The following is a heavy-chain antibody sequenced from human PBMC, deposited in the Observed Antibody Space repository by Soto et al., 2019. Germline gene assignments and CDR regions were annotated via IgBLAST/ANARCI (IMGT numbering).Heavy chain of an antibody. CDR2: IYHSGSP. D-gene: IGHD6-6*01. CDR3: ARRSTSPHYSHYLDV. Sequence: QVQLQESGPGLVKPSETLSLTCTVSGGSISSFYWSWIRQPPGQGLEWIGCIYHSGSPNYSPSLKSRVTISVDTSKKQFSLKLSSVTAADTAIYYCARRSTSPHYSHYLDVWGKGTTVTVSS. CDR1: GGSISSFY. V-gene: IGHV4-59*08. J-gene: IGHJ6*03.